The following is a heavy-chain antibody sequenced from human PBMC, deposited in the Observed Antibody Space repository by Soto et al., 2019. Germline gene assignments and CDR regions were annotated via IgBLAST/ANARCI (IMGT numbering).Heavy chain of an antibody. CDR2: IIPIFSTT. CDR3: AREVAADGTFREDVFDI. Sequence: QVHLVQSGAEVKKPGSSVKVSCKAPGGTFSNHAINWVRQAPGQGLEWMGRIIPIFSTTNYAQKFQGRVTMTADESTFTAYLELSSLKQDDTAVYYCAREVAADGTFREDVFDIWGQGTLVTVSS. J-gene: IGHJ3*02. D-gene: IGHD6-13*01. CDR1: GGTFSNHA. V-gene: IGHV1-69*12.